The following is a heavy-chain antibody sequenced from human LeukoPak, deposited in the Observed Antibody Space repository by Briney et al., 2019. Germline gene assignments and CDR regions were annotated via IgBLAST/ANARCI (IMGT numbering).Heavy chain of an antibody. CDR2: IYYSGST. D-gene: IGHD3-3*02. Sequence: SETLSLTCSVSGGSISSNNYYWGWIRQPPGKGLEWIGYIYYSGSTYYNPSLKSRVTISVDTSKNQFSLKLSSVTAADTAVYYCARDHHFWSGYREFDYWGQGTLVTVSS. V-gene: IGHV4-39*07. CDR3: ARDHHFWSGYREFDY. J-gene: IGHJ4*02. CDR1: GGSISSNNYY.